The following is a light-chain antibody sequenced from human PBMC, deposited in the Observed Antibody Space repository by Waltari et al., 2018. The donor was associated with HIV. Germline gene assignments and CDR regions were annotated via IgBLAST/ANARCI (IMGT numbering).Light chain of an antibody. CDR2: EVS. CDR3: CAYAGSTTYVI. V-gene: IGLV2-23*02. CDR1: CSDVGGYNI. Sequence: QSALTQPASVSGSPGQSITISCTGTCSDVGGYNIVSWYQQHPGKAPKLMIYEVSKRPSGVSNRFSGSKSGNTASLTISGLQAEDEADYYCCAYAGSTTYVIFGGGTKLTVL. J-gene: IGLJ2*01.